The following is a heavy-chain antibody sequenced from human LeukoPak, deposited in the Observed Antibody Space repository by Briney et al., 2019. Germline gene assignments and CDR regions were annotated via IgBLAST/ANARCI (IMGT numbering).Heavy chain of an antibody. CDR1: GFTFSSYG. CDR2: IRYDGSNK. J-gene: IGHJ4*02. CDR3: AKVKTKQFGSPPFDY. D-gene: IGHD3-10*01. V-gene: IGHV3-30*02. Sequence: GGSLRLSCAASGFTFSSYGMHWVRQAPGKGLEWVAFIRYDGSNKYYADSVKGRFTISRDNSKNTLYLQMNSLRAEDTAVYYCAKVKTKQFGSPPFDYWGQGTLVTVSS.